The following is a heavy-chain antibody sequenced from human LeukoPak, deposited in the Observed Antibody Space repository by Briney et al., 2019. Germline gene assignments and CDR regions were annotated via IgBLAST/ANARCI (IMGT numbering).Heavy chain of an antibody. CDR1: GFTFSSFS. V-gene: IGHV3-21*01. CDR3: ARSYDAFDI. CDR2: ISSGITYI. J-gene: IGHJ3*02. Sequence: PGGSLRLSCAASGFTFSSFSMNWARQAPGKGLEWVSSISSGITYIYYADSVKGRFTISRDNAKNSLYLQMNSLRDEDTAVYYCARSYDAFDIWGPGTMVTVSS.